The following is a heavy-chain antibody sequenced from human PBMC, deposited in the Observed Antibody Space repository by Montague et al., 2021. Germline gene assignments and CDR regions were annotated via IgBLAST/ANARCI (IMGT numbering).Heavy chain of an antibody. J-gene: IGHJ5*02. V-gene: IGHV4-61*01. CDR1: GGSITSGSYY. CDR3: AKANVLPRGWFDT. D-gene: IGHD3-10*01. CDR2: IYYSGST. Sequence: SETLSLTCTVSGGSITSGSYYWSWIRQPPGKGLEWIGYIYYSGSTNYNPSLKSRVTISVDTSKNQFSLRLSSVTAADSAVYYCAKANVLPRGWFDTWGQGTLVTVSS.